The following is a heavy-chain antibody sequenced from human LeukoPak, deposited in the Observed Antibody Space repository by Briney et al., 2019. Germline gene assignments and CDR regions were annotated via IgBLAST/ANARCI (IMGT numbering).Heavy chain of an antibody. D-gene: IGHD6-13*01. CDR3: ATYTFIAAAGYFDY. CDR1: GYSLTSYW. J-gene: IGHJ4*02. V-gene: IGHV5-51*01. Sequence: GESLKISCKGSGYSLTSYWIGWVRQMPGKGLEWMVIIYPGDSDTRYSPSFQGQVTISADKSISTAYLQWSSLKASDTAMYYCATYTFIAAAGYFDYWGQGTLVTVSS. CDR2: IYPGDSDT.